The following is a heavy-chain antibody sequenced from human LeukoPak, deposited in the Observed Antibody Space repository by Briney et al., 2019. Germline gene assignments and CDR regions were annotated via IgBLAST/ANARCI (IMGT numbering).Heavy chain of an antibody. CDR2: IYYSGST. V-gene: IGHV4-31*03. D-gene: IGHD6-6*01. CDR1: GGSISSGGYY. CDR3: ARGGSSSSRVDY. J-gene: IGHJ4*02. Sequence: SETLSLTCTVSGGSISSGGYYWSWIRQDPGKGLEWIGYIYYSGSTYYNPSLKSRVTISVDTSKNQFSLKLSSVTAADTAVYYCARGGSSSSRVDYWGQGTLVTVSS.